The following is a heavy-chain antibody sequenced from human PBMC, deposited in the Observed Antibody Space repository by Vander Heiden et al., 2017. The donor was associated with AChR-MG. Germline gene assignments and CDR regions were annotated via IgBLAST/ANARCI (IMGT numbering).Heavy chain of an antibody. Sequence: QVQLVQSGDEVKKPGSSVKVSCKASGGTLSRYAISWVRQAPGQGLEWMGGIIPIFGTANYAQKFQGRVTITADESTSTAYMELSSLRSEDTSVYYCGMVAMQDFDYWGQGTLVTVSS. J-gene: IGHJ4*02. D-gene: IGHD2-8*01. V-gene: IGHV1-69*01. CDR2: IIPIFGTA. CDR3: GMVAMQDFDY. CDR1: GGTLSRYA.